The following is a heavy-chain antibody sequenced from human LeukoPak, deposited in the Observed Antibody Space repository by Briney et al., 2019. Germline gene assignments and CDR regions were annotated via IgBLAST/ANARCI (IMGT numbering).Heavy chain of an antibody. V-gene: IGHV3-7*01. J-gene: IGHJ4*02. CDR3: ARGPREYCSGGSCYSGY. CDR2: IKQDGSHI. D-gene: IGHD2-15*01. Sequence: TGGSLRLSCAASGFTFSVYWMSWVRQAPGKGLEWVANIKQDGSHIYYMDSVKGRFTISRDNAKNSVYLQMNTLSAEDTAVYYCARGPREYCSGGSCYSGYWGQGTLVTVSS. CDR1: GFTFSVYW.